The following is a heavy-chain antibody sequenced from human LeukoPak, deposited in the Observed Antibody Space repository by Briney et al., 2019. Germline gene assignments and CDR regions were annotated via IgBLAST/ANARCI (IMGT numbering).Heavy chain of an antibody. J-gene: IGHJ5*02. CDR2: IIPILGIA. CDR1: GGTFSSYA. D-gene: IGHD6-19*01. CDR3: ASVLSGIAVAGSFDP. V-gene: IGHV1-69*04. Sequence: SVKVSCKASGGTFSSYAISWVRQAPGQGLEWMGRIIPILGIANYAQKFQGRVTITADKSTSTAYMELSSLRSEDTAMYYCASVLSGIAVAGSFDPWGQGTLVTVSS.